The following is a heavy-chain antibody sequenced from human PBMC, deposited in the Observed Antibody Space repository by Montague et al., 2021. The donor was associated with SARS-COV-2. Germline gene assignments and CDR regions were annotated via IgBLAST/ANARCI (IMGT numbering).Heavy chain of an antibody. D-gene: IGHD1-26*01. Sequence: SLRLSCAASAFTFRIYSMNLVRQAPGTVLEWVSSLSSSISYINFSSSXKVLFTISRANAKNSLSLQLNILRAEAPTVYYCARFSGSWAHYGMDVWGQGTTVTVSS. CDR3: ARFSGSWAHYGMDV. V-gene: IGHV3-21*01. CDR1: AFTFRIYS. CDR2: LSSSISYI. J-gene: IGHJ6*02.